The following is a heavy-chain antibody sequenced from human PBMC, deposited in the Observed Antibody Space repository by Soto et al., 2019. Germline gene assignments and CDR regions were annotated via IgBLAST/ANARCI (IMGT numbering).Heavy chain of an antibody. V-gene: IGHV1-24*01. Sequence: ASVKVSCKVCGYTLTELSMHWVRQAPGKGLEWMGGFDPEDGETIYAQKFQGRVTMTEDTSTDTAYMELSSLRSEDTAVYYCASSIAARDDAFDIWGQGTMVTVSS. D-gene: IGHD6-6*01. CDR3: ASSIAARDDAFDI. J-gene: IGHJ3*02. CDR2: FDPEDGET. CDR1: GYTLTELS.